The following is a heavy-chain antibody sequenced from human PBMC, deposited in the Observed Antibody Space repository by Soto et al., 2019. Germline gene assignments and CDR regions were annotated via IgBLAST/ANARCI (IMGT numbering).Heavy chain of an antibody. CDR2: VNPKRGDA. V-gene: IGHV1-2*04. Sequence: QVVLVQSGAEVKKPGDSVKVSCKSSGYKFTDYYIHWVRQAPGQGHQWMGWVNPKRGDAVYAQKFQGWVTMTRDTATTTAYLEVNRLKPDDTAVYFCARDPGLPGRYWNFDLWGRGTLVTVSS. D-gene: IGHD3-9*01. J-gene: IGHJ2*01. CDR3: ARDPGLPGRYWNFDL. CDR1: GYKFTDYY.